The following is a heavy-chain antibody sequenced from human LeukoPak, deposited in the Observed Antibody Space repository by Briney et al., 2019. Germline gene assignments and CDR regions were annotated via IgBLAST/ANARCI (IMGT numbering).Heavy chain of an antibody. J-gene: IGHJ4*02. D-gene: IGHD6-19*01. CDR3: ARYWGSGWTFDY. Sequence: SETLSLTCTVSGGSISSYYWNWIRQPAGKGLEWIGRISSSGSANYNPSLKSRVTLSVDTSKNQLSLILNSVTAADTAVYYCARYWGSGWTFDYWGQGTLVTVSS. CDR1: GGSISSYY. CDR2: ISSSGSA. V-gene: IGHV4-4*07.